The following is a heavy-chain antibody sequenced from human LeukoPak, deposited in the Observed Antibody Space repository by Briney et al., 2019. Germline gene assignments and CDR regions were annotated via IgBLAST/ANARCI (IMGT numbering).Heavy chain of an antibody. Sequence: ASVKVSCKASGYTFTSYDINWVRQATGQGLEWMGWMNPNSGNTGYAQKFQGRVTMTTDTSTSTAYMELRSLRSDDTAVYYCARRDRWSCSGGSCYLFFDYWGQGTLVTVSS. D-gene: IGHD2-15*01. CDR1: GYTFTSYD. J-gene: IGHJ4*02. CDR2: MNPNSGNT. CDR3: ARRDRWSCSGGSCYLFFDY. V-gene: IGHV1-8*01.